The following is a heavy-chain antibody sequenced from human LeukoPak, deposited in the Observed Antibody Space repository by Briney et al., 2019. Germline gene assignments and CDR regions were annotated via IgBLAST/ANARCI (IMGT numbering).Heavy chain of an antibody. CDR3: ARTYCSGGGCLGSFDY. V-gene: IGHV5-51*01. CDR1: GYTLNTHW. D-gene: IGHD2-15*01. Sequence: GESLMISCKGSGYTLNTHWIGWVRQMPGKGLEWMGIIYPGDSNTRYSPSFQGQVTISVDKSITTAYLQWTTLKASDTAMYYCARTYCSGGGCLGSFDYWGHGTLVTVSS. CDR2: IYPGDSNT. J-gene: IGHJ4*01.